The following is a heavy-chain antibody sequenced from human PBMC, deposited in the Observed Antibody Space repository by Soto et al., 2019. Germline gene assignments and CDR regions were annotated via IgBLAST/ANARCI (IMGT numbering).Heavy chain of an antibody. CDR1: GFSFSTYG. Sequence: QVQLVESGGGVVQPGRSLRLSCVVSGFSFSTYGMHWVRQAPGKGLEWVAVMSSDGSKEFYADSVKGRFTISRDNSKNTLYLQMNSLRVEDTAVYYCVKDPRYCSSTNCLLNNWFGPWGLGTLVTVSS. CDR3: VKDPRYCSSTNCLLNNWFGP. CDR2: MSSDGSKE. V-gene: IGHV3-30*18. J-gene: IGHJ5*02. D-gene: IGHD2-2*01.